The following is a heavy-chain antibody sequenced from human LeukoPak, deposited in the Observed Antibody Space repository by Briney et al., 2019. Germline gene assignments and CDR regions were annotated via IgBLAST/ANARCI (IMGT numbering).Heavy chain of an antibody. CDR1: GGSISMSTYY. CDR3: ACIAAAALGYYGMDV. CDR2: IYYSGST. D-gene: IGHD6-13*01. J-gene: IGHJ6*02. Sequence: PSETLSLTCTVSGGSISMSTYYWGWIRQPPGKGLEWIGYIYYSGSTNYNPSLKSRVTISVDTSKNQFSLKLSSVTAADTAVYYCACIAAAALGYYGMDVWGQGTTVTVSS. V-gene: IGHV4-61*05.